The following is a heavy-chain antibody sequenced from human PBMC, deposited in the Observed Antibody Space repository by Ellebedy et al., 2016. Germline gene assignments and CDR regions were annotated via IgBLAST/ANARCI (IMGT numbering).Heavy chain of an antibody. D-gene: IGHD4-17*01. CDR1: GYTLTDLS. CDR3: ATDPTGDYGFDY. Sequence: ASVKVSCKVSGYTLTDLSMHWVRQAPGKGLEWMGGFDPEDGETIYAQKFQGRVTTTEDTSTDTAYMELSSLRSEDTAVYYCATDPTGDYGFDYWGQGTLVTVSS. CDR2: FDPEDGET. V-gene: IGHV1-24*01. J-gene: IGHJ4*02.